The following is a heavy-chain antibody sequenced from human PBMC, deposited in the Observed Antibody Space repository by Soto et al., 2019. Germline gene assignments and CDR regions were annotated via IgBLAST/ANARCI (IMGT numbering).Heavy chain of an antibody. V-gene: IGHV1-2*04. CDR3: ARAGRANWGNWFDP. CDR1: GYTFTGYY. D-gene: IGHD7-27*01. Sequence: ASVKVSCKASGYTFTGYYMHWVRQAPGQGLEWMGWINPNSGGTNYAQKFKGWVTMTRDTSISTAYMELSRLRSDDTAVYYCARAGRANWGNWFDPWGQGTLVTVSS. J-gene: IGHJ5*02. CDR2: INPNSGGT.